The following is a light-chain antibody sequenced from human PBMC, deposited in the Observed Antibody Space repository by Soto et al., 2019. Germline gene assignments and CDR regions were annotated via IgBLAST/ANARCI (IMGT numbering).Light chain of an antibody. CDR3: QQYYTTPRT. CDR2: WAS. CDR1: QSGLYTSTNKNY. J-gene: IGKJ1*01. Sequence: DIVMTQSPDSLAVSLGERATINCKSSQSGLYTSTNKNYLAWYQQKPGHPPKVLIYWASTRESGVPDRFSGSGSGTDFTLTISSLQAEDVAVYFCQQYYTTPRTFGQGTKVEIK. V-gene: IGKV4-1*01.